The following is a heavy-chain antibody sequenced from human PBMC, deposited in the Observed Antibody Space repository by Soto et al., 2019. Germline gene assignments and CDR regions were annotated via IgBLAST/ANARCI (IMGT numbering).Heavy chain of an antibody. CDR2: IDPSDSYT. V-gene: IGHV5-10-1*01. D-gene: IGHD1-26*01. Sequence: ESLKISCKGSGYSFTSYWISWVRQMPGKGLEWMGRIDPSDSYTNYSPSFQGHVTISADKSISTAYLQWSSLKASDTAMYYCATPGGVGATDYYYYGMDVWGQGTTVTVSS. CDR3: ATPGGVGATDYYYYGMDV. CDR1: GYSFTSYW. J-gene: IGHJ6*02.